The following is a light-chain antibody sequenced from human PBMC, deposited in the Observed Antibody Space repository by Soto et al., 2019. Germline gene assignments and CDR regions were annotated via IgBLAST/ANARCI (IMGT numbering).Light chain of an antibody. V-gene: IGLV2-14*01. J-gene: IGLJ1*01. Sequence: QSALTQPASVSGSPGQSITISCTGSSSDVGGYDYVSWYQQLPGKAPKLMISEVSNRPSGVSDRFSGSKSDNTASLTISGLQAEDEADYYCSSYTSSSTLFGTGTKVTVL. CDR3: SSYTSSSTL. CDR2: EVS. CDR1: SSDVGGYDY.